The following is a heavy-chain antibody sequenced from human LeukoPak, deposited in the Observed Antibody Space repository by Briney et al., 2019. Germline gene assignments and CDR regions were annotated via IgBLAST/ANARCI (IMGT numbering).Heavy chain of an antibody. CDR1: GFPFSGYS. CDR3: ARMINYYDSSGYYSGYFDY. V-gene: IGHV3-21*01. CDR2: ISSSSSYI. J-gene: IGHJ4*02. Sequence: GGSLRLSCAASGFPFSGYSMNWVRQAPGKGLEWVSSISSSSSYIYYADSVKGRFTISRDNAKNTLYLQMNSLRAEDTAVYYCARMINYYDSSGYYSGYFDYWGQGTLVTVSS. D-gene: IGHD3-22*01.